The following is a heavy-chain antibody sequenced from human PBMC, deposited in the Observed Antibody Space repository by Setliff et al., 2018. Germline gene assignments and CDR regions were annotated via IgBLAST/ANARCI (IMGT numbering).Heavy chain of an antibody. CDR3: ARLPNYVWGSPVDY. V-gene: IGHV4-39*07. CDR1: GDSISSISYY. J-gene: IGHJ4*02. CDR2: LYDSGKT. Sequence: SETLSLTCTVPGDSISSISYYWGWIRQPPGKGLEWIGTLYDSGKTYYNPSLKSRVTMSVDTSKNQFSLKLSSVTAADTAVYYCARLPNYVWGSPVDYWGQGTLVTVSS. D-gene: IGHD3-16*01.